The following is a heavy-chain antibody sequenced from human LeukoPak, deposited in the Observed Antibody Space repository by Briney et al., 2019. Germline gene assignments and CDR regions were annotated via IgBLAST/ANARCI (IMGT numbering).Heavy chain of an antibody. V-gene: IGHV4-30-4*08. J-gene: IGHJ4*02. D-gene: IGHD2-21*02. CDR1: GGSISSGDYC. CDR2: GYYSGST. Sequence: SQTLSLSCTVSGGSISSGDYCWSWIRQPPGKGLEWIGYGYYSGSTYYNPSLKSRVTISVDTSKNQFSLKLSSVTAADTAVYFCARVGDLAYCGGDCYSGDFDYWGQGTLVTVSS. CDR3: ARVGDLAYCGGDCYSGDFDY.